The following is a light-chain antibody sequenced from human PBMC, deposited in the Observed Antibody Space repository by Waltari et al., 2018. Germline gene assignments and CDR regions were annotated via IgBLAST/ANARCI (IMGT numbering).Light chain of an antibody. Sequence: QSALTQPPSASGSPGQSVTISCPGTSSDVGGYHYVPWNQQHPGKAPKPLIYEVSKRPSGVPDRFSGSKSGNTASLTVSGLQAEDEADYYCSSYAGSNNLVFGGGTKLTVL. V-gene: IGLV2-8*01. J-gene: IGLJ2*01. CDR1: SSDVGGYHY. CDR2: EVS. CDR3: SSYAGSNNLV.